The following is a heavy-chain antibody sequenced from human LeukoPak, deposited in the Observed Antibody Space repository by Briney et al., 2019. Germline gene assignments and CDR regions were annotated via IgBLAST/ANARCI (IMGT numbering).Heavy chain of an antibody. D-gene: IGHD3-22*01. Sequence: SLRLSCAASGFTFDDYAMHWVRQAPGKGLEWVSGISWNSGSIGYADSVKGRFTISRDNAKNSLYLQVNSLRAEDTALYYCAKDVNYDSSGYHFDYWGQGTLVTVSS. J-gene: IGHJ4*02. CDR2: ISWNSGSI. CDR1: GFTFDDYA. V-gene: IGHV3-9*01. CDR3: AKDVNYDSSGYHFDY.